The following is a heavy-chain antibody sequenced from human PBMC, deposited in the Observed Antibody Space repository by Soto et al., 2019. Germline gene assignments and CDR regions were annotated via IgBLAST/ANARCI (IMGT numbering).Heavy chain of an antibody. CDR3: ARVSTYYFDSSPSCYGTDV. CDR1: GASVGSGSFY. CDR2: VFFSGST. Sequence: SETLSLTCTVSGASVGSGSFYWNWIRQPPGKGLEWIGYVFFSGSTNYNPSLKSRVTISIDTSKNQFSLKLISVTAADTAVYYCARVSTYYFDSSPSCYGTDVWGQGTSVTVSS. V-gene: IGHV4-61*01. J-gene: IGHJ6*02. D-gene: IGHD3-22*01.